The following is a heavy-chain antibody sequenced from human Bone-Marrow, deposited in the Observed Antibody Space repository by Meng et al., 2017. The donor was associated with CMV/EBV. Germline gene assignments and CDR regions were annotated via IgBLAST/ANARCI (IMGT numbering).Heavy chain of an antibody. CDR2: ISTSSSYI. Sequence: SGFTFSSYSMTWVRQAPGKGLEWVSSISTSSSYIYFADSVKGRFTISRDNAKNSLYLQMDSLRAEDTAVYYCARGAVAGASDWYFDLWGRGTLVTVSS. V-gene: IGHV3-21*01. CDR3: ARGAVAGASDWYFDL. D-gene: IGHD6-19*01. CDR1: GFTFSSYS. J-gene: IGHJ2*01.